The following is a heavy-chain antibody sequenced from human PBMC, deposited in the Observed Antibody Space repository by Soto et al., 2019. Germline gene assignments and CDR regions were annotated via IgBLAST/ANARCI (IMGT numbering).Heavy chain of an antibody. CDR3: ACWGHIVPVAPSDFDR. J-gene: IGHJ4*02. CDR1: GFPFTNYW. Sequence: GGSLRPSCAASGFPFTNYWMNWVRHTPGKGLMWVSRISPDGSDVGYADSVEGRFTVSRDNAKNTLYLQMHSLRAEDTAMYYCACWGHIVPVAPSDFDRWGQGTLVTVSS. D-gene: IGHD2-8*02. CDR2: ISPDGSDV. V-gene: IGHV3-74*01.